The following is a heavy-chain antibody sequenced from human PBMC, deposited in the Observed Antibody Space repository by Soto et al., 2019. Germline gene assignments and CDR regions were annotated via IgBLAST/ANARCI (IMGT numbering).Heavy chain of an antibody. Sequence: VLLQESGPGLLRPSETLSLTCTVSDDSFRGSDYYWIWIRQPRGKGREWIRYTYDNGDTKYNPALKSRVTMSVATSQSQFSLRLSSVTAADTAVYLCATGPVYIDGGRTFAFWGRGILVTVSS. D-gene: IGHD4-4*01. V-gene: IGHV4-30-4*02. CDR3: ATGPVYIDGGRTFAF. J-gene: IGHJ4*02. CDR2: TYDNGDT. CDR1: DDSFRGSDYY.